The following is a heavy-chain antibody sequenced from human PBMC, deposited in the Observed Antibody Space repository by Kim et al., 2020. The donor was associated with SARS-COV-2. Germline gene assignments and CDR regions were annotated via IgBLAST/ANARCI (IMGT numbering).Heavy chain of an antibody. Sequence: SETLSLTCAVYGGSFSGYYWSWIRQPPGKGLEWIGEINHSGSTNYNPSLKSRVTISVDTSKNQFSLKLSSVTAADTAVYYCARGSSSSWYDPGYYMDVWGKGTTVTVSS. D-gene: IGHD6-13*01. J-gene: IGHJ6*03. V-gene: IGHV4-34*01. CDR2: INHSGST. CDR1: GGSFSGYY. CDR3: ARGSSSSWYDPGYYMDV.